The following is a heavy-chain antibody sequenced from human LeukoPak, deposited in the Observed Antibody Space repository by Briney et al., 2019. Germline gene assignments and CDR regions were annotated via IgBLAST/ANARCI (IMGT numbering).Heavy chain of an antibody. D-gene: IGHD3-10*01. CDR2: ISYDGSNK. CDR3: AKNELLWFGEFDAFDI. Sequence: SGGSLRLSCAASGFTFSSYGMHWVRQAPGKGLDWVAVISYDGSNKYYVDSVKGRFTISRDNSKSMLYLQTNSLRAEDTAVYYCAKNELLWFGEFDAFDIWGQGTMVTVSS. J-gene: IGHJ3*02. V-gene: IGHV3-30*18. CDR1: GFTFSSYG.